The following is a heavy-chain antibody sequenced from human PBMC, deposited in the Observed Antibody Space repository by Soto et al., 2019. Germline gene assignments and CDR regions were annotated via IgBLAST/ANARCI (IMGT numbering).Heavy chain of an antibody. J-gene: IGHJ3*02. CDR2: MRHSGGT. Sequence: QEQLQQWGAGLLKPSETLSLTCAVYGGFVSSGNYYWSWIRQPPGKGLEWIGEMRHSGGTHFNPSLNSRVTISVDTSKNQFSLKMSSVTAADTALYYCARVERGTATTVVDAFDIWGPGTMVTVSS. CDR3: ARVERGTATTVVDAFDI. D-gene: IGHD1-1*01. V-gene: IGHV4-34*01. CDR1: GGFVSSGNYY.